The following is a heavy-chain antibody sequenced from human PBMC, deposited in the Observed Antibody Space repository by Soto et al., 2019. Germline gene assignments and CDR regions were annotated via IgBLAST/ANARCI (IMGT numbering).Heavy chain of an antibody. Sequence: HPGGSLRLSCAASGFTFSSYGMHWVRQAPGKGLEWVAVIWYNGSNKYYADSVKGRFTISRDNSKNTLYLQMNSLRAEDTAVFYCAREYSSSHLYYYGMDVWGQGTTVTVSS. CDR2: IWYNGSNK. D-gene: IGHD6-13*01. CDR3: AREYSSSHLYYYGMDV. V-gene: IGHV3-33*01. CDR1: GFTFSSYG. J-gene: IGHJ6*02.